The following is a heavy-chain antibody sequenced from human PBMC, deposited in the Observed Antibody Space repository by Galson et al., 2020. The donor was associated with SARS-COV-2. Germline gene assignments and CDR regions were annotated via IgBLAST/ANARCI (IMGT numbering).Heavy chain of an antibody. CDR3: ARVYCSSTSCPGYDAFDI. J-gene: IGHJ3*02. CDR2: INAGNGNT. CDR1: GYTFPSYA. Sequence: ASVTVSCKASGYTFPSYALHWVRPDPGQRLEWMGWINAGNGNTKYSQKFQGRVTITRDTSASTAYMVLSSLRSEDTAVYYCARVYCSSTSCPGYDAFDIWGQGTMVTVSS. D-gene: IGHD2-2*01. V-gene: IGHV1-3*01.